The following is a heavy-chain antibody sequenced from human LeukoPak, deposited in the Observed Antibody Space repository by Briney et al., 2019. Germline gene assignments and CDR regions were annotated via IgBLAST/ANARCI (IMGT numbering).Heavy chain of an antibody. D-gene: IGHD3-3*01. CDR2: IRYDGSNK. Sequence: GGSLRLSCAASGFTFSSYGMHWVRQAPGKGLEWVAFIRYDGSNKYYADSVKGRFTISRDNSKNTLYLQMNSLRAEDTAVYYCAKDPHRHRGYDFWSGYYPDYWGQGTLVTVSS. CDR3: AKDPHRHRGYDFWSGYYPDY. V-gene: IGHV3-30*02. J-gene: IGHJ4*02. CDR1: GFTFSSYG.